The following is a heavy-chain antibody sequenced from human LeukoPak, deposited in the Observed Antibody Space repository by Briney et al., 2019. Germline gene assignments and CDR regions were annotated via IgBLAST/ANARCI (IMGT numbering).Heavy chain of an antibody. CDR2: IHTDDST. V-gene: IGHV3-53*01. D-gene: IGHD6-13*01. Sequence: GGSLRLSCAASGFTFNNYWMTWVRQAPGKGLEWVSLIHTDDSTFYADSVKGRFTISRDNSKNTMYLQMNSLRAEDTAVYYCATDVNTPIGYWGQGTLVTVSS. CDR1: GFTFNNYW. J-gene: IGHJ4*02. CDR3: ATDVNTPIGY.